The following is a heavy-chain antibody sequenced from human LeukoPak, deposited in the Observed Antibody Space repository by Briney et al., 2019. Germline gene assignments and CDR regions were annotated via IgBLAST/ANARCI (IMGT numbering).Heavy chain of an antibody. D-gene: IGHD2-21*02. J-gene: IGHJ4*02. Sequence: GGSLRLSCAASGFTFSSYSMSWVRQTPGKGLEWVSAISGGGDITYYADSVKGRFTISRDNSKDTLFLQMHSLRPGDTAVYYCVREDTPATANYWGQGTLVTISS. V-gene: IGHV3-23*01. CDR2: ISGGGDIT. CDR3: VREDTPATANY. CDR1: GFTFSSYS.